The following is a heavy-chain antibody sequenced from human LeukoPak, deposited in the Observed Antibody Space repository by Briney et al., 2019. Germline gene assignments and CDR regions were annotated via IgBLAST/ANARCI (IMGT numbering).Heavy chain of an antibody. CDR2: INPNSGGT. CDR1: GYTFTGYY. J-gene: IGHJ4*02. Sequence: GASVKVSCKASGYTFTGYYMHWVRQAPGQGLEWMGWINPNSGGTNYAQKFQGRVTMTRDTSISTAYMELSRLRSDDTAVYYCARDVGTNYYGSGSYVYFDYWGQGTLVTVSS. D-gene: IGHD3-10*01. CDR3: ARDVGTNYYGSGSYVYFDY. V-gene: IGHV1-2*02.